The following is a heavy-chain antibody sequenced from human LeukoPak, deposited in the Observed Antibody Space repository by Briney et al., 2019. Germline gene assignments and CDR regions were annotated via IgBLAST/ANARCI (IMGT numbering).Heavy chain of an antibody. Sequence: GGSLRLSCAASGFTFSDYYMNWIRQAPGKGLEWVSYITDSSTYTNYADSVKGRFTISRDNAKNSLYLQMNSLRVEDTAVYYCARGSGSYRFDYWGQGTLVTVSS. CDR3: ARGSGSYRFDY. CDR2: ITDSSTYT. D-gene: IGHD1-26*01. V-gene: IGHV3-11*06. CDR1: GFTFSDYY. J-gene: IGHJ4*02.